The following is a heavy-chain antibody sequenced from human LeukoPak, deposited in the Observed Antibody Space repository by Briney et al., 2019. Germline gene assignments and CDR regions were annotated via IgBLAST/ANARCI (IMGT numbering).Heavy chain of an antibody. J-gene: IGHJ4*02. CDR1: TFTFSSYT. CDR3: VRDFLGESGAGGY. D-gene: IGHD3-10*01. CDR2: ISPSGNSK. Sequence: GGSLRLSCATSTFTFSSYTMNWVRQAPGKGLEWVSSISPSGNSKYHADSVKGRFTIPRDNAENSLYMQMNSLRAEDTGVYYCVRDFLGESGAGGYWGQGTLVTVSS. V-gene: IGHV3-21*01.